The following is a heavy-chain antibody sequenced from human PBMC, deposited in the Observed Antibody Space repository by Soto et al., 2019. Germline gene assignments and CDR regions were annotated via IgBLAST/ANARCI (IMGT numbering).Heavy chain of an antibody. J-gene: IGHJ6*02. CDR1: GFTFSSYT. D-gene: IGHD5-18*01. Sequence: GGSLRLSCAASGFTFSSYTMNWVRQAPGKGLEWVSYISSSSSSIYYADSVKGRFTVSRDNAKNSLYLQMNSLRDEDTAVYYCARDPEAPPTRGYSYYGMDVWGQGTTVTV. V-gene: IGHV3-48*02. CDR2: ISSSSSSI. CDR3: ARDPEAPPTRGYSYYGMDV.